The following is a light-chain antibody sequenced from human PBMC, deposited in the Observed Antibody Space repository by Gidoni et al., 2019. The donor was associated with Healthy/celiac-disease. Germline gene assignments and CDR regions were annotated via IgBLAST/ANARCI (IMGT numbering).Light chain of an antibody. J-gene: IGKJ4*01. CDR3: QQYNSYPLT. CDR2: DAS. CDR1: HGISSA. V-gene: IGKV1-13*02. Sequence: AIQLTQSPSSLSASVGDRVTITCRARHGISSALAWYQQKPGKAPKLLIYDASCLRGGVPSRVSSSGSSTDFPLTSSILPPDDFATYYCQQYNSYPLTFGGGTKVEIK.